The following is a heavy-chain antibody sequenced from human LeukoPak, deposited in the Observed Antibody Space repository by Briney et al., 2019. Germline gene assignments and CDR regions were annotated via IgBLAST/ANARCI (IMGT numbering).Heavy chain of an antibody. D-gene: IGHD1-26*01. CDR1: GFTFSSYA. CDR2: ISYDGSNK. J-gene: IGHJ4*02. V-gene: IGHV3-30-3*01. CDR3: ARGALSHLLRYFDY. Sequence: PGGSLRLSCAASGFTFSSYAMHWVRQAPGKGLEWVAVISYDGSNKYYADSVKGRFTISRDNSKNTLYLQMNSLRVEDTAVYYCARGALSHLLRYFDYWGQGTLVTVSS.